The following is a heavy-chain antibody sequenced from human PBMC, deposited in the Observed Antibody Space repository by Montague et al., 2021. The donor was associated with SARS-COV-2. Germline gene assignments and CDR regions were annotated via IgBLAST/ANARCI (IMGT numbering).Heavy chain of an antibody. CDR1: GRSISSTSYY. CDR3: ARHGAAAGNWCFDL. J-gene: IGHJ5*02. CDR2: IYYSGST. V-gene: IGHV4-39*01. Sequence: SETLSLTCTVSGRSISSTSYYWGWIRQPPGKGLEWIGSIYYSGSTYYNPSLKSRVTISVDTSKNQFSLKLSSVTAADTAVYYCARHGAAAGNWCFDLWGRGTLVTVSS. D-gene: IGHD6-13*01.